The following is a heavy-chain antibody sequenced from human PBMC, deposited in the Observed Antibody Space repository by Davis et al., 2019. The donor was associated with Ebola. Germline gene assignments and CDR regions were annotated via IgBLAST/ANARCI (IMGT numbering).Heavy chain of an antibody. J-gene: IGHJ6*02. V-gene: IGHV3-73*01. Sequence: PGGSLRLSCAASGFTFSGSAMHWVRQASGKGLEWVGRIRSKANSYATAYAASVKGRFTISRDDSKNTAYLQMNSLKTEDTAVYYCTRTSTVTTAYYYYGMDVWGQGTTVTVSS. CDR2: IRSKANSYAT. D-gene: IGHD4-17*01. CDR3: TRTSTVTTAYYYYGMDV. CDR1: GFTFSGSA.